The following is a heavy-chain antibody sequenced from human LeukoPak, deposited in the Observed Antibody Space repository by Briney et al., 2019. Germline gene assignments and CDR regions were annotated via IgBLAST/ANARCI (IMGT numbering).Heavy chain of an antibody. Sequence: PGESLRLSCAASGFSLSSDYMSRVRQARGKGLEWVSFVYNANGDTYYSDSVKGRFTISSDNSKNTLYLQMDNLRAEDTAVYYCSTAPAWDLLYYNWGQGTLVTVSS. D-gene: IGHD1-26*01. CDR1: GFSLSSDY. J-gene: IGHJ4*02. CDR2: VYNANGDT. CDR3: STAPAWDLLYYN. V-gene: IGHV3-53*01.